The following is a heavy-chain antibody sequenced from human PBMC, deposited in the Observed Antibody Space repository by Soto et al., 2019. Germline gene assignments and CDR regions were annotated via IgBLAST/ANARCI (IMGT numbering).Heavy chain of an antibody. Sequence: PGGSLSLSCAASGLEVSYNYMNWVRQAPGKGLEWVSVLYNSETTYYAESVKGRFTISRDTVKNTVYLEMNNLRVDDTAVYYCARDKTQGAGWFDPWGRGTLVTVSS. V-gene: IGHV3-53*01. CDR1: GLEVSYNY. CDR2: LYNSETT. CDR3: ARDKTQGAGWFDP. J-gene: IGHJ5*02.